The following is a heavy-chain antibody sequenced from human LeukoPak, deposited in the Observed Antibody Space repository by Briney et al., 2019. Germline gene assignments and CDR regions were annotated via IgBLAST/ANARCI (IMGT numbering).Heavy chain of an antibody. Sequence: RAGGSLRLSCAASGFTFSSYEMNWVRQAPGKGLEWVSYISSSGSAIYYADSVKGRFTISRDNAKNSLYLQMNSLRAEDTAVYYCARDKPNYDDRSGYSYYGMDVCGQGTTVTVSS. CDR1: GFTFSSYE. D-gene: IGHD3-22*01. J-gene: IGHJ6*02. CDR2: ISSSGSAI. CDR3: ARDKPNYDDRSGYSYYGMDV. V-gene: IGHV3-48*03.